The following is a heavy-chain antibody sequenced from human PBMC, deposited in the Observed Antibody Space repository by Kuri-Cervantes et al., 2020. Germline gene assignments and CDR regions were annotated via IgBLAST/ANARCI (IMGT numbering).Heavy chain of an antibody. D-gene: IGHD6-13*01. CDR1: GGSFSGYY. J-gene: IGHJ3*02. CDR3: ARGMPYSSSWYNAFDI. V-gene: IGHV4-34*01. CDR2: INHSGST. Sequence: SETLSLTCAVYGGSFSGYYWSWIRQPPGKGLEWIGEINHSGSTNYNPSLKSRVTISVDTSKNQFSLKLSSVTAADTAVYYCARGMPYSSSWYNAFDIWGQGTTVTVSS.